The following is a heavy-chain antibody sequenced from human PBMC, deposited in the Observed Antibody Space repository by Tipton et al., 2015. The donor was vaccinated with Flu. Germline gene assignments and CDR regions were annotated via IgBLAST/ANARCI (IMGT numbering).Heavy chain of an antibody. J-gene: IGHJ3*02. CDR2: IYDSERT. Sequence: TLSLTCTLSGASIRSSSYYWGWVRQPPGKGLEWIGEIYDSERTNYNPSLRSRVTISVDKSKNQFSLKLRSVTAADTAVYSCAREYCSGGNCFQAFDIWGQGTMVTVSS. V-gene: IGHV4-61*05. CDR3: AREYCSGGNCFQAFDI. CDR1: GASIRSSSYY. D-gene: IGHD2-15*01.